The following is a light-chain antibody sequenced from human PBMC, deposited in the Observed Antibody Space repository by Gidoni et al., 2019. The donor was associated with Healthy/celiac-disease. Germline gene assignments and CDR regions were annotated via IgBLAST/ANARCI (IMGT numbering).Light chain of an antibody. CDR1: QSVSSY. Sequence: EIVLTQSPATLSLSPGERATLPCRASQSVSSYSAWYQQKPGQAPRLLINDASNRATGIPARFSGSGSGTDFTLTISSREHEDVAVYYCQQRSNWPPYTFGQXTKLEIK. J-gene: IGKJ2*01. CDR2: DAS. V-gene: IGKV3-11*01. CDR3: QQRSNWPPYT.